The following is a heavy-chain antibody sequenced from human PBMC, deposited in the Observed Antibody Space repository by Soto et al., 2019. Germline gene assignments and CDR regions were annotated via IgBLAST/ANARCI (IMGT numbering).Heavy chain of an antibody. Sequence: PGESLKISCKGSGYSFTSYWISWVRQMPGKGLEWMGRIDPSDSYTNYSPSFQGHVTISADKSISTAYLQWSSLKASDTAMYYCARRGRYFDWPLAWWGQGTLVTVSS. CDR2: IDPSDSYT. CDR3: ARRGRYFDWPLAW. J-gene: IGHJ4*02. V-gene: IGHV5-10-1*01. D-gene: IGHD3-9*01. CDR1: GYSFTSYW.